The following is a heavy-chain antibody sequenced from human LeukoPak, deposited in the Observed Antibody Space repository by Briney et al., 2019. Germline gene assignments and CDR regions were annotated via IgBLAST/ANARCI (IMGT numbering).Heavy chain of an antibody. Sequence: GGSLRLSCAASGFTFSSYWMSWVRQAPGKGLEWVANIKQDGSEKYYVDSVKGRFTISRDNAKNSLYLQMNSLRAEDTAVYYCARGYSSGWFFGYNDYWGQGTLVTVSS. CDR2: IKQDGSEK. D-gene: IGHD6-19*01. CDR3: ARGYSSGWFFGYNDY. V-gene: IGHV3-7*04. J-gene: IGHJ4*02. CDR1: GFTFSSYW.